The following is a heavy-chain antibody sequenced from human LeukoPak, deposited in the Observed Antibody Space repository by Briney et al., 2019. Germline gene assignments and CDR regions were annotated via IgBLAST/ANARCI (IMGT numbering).Heavy chain of an antibody. CDR2: IYTSGST. V-gene: IGHV4-4*07. D-gene: IGHD6-19*01. CDR1: SGSINSYY. J-gene: IGHJ3*02. Sequence: SETLSLTCTASSGSINSYYWSWIRQPAGKGLEWIGRIYTSGSTDYNPSLRSRVTMSVDTSKNQFSLKLSSVTAADTAVYYCARHKYSSGWPPEGAFDIWGQGTMVTVSS. CDR3: ARHKYSSGWPPEGAFDI.